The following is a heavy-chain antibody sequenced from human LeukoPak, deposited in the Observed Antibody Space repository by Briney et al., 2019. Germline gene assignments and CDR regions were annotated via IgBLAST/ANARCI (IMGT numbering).Heavy chain of an antibody. CDR2: IIPIFGTA. J-gene: IGHJ4*02. V-gene: IGHV1-69*13. D-gene: IGHD5-24*01. Sequence: SVKVSCKASGGTFISYAISWVRQAPGQGLEWMGGIIPIFGTANYAQKFQGRVTITADESTSTAYMELSSLRSEDTAVYYCARVGDGYFTNRDSGFDYWGQGTLVTVSS. CDR3: ARVGDGYFTNRDSGFDY. CDR1: GGTFISYA.